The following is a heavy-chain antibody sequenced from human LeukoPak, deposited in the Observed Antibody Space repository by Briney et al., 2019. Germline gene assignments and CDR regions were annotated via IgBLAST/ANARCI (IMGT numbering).Heavy chain of an antibody. CDR1: GYTFTSYG. V-gene: IGHV1-18*01. CDR2: ISAYNGNT. J-gene: IGHJ3*02. D-gene: IGHD3-3*01. Sequence: ASVKVSCKASGYTFTSYGISWVRQAPGQGLEWMGWISAYNGNTNYAQKLQGRVTMTTDTSTSTAYMELRSLRSDDTAVYYCAREPHTIFGVVTGASLSDAFDIWGQGTMVTVSS. CDR3: AREPHTIFGVVTGASLSDAFDI.